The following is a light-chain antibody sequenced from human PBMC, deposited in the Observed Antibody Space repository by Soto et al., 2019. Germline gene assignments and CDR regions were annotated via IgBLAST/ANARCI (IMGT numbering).Light chain of an antibody. V-gene: IGLV2-14*01. CDR2: DVS. J-gene: IGLJ2*01. Sequence: QSALTQPASVSGSPGQSITISCTGTSSDVGGYNYVSWYQQHPGKAPKLMIYDVSNRPSGVSNRFSGSKSGNTASLTISGLQAEDEADYYCSSSTSSSTPRVVFGGGTKLTVL. CDR3: SSSTSSSTPRVV. CDR1: SSDVGGYNY.